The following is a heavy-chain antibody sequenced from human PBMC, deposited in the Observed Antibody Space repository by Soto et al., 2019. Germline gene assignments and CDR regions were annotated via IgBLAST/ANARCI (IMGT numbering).Heavy chain of an antibody. J-gene: IGHJ6*03. CDR3: ARAGGIEVRPSITYYYYYCYMDV. V-gene: IGHV3-74*01. CDR1: GFTFSSYW. Sequence: EVQLVESGGGLVQPGGSLRVSCAASGFTFSSYWMHWVRQAPGKGLVWVSVINSDGSSTSYADSVKGRFTISRDNAKNTLYLQMNSLRADDTGVYYCARAGGIEVRPSITYYYYYCYMDVWGKGTTVAVSS. D-gene: IGHD6-6*01. CDR2: INSDGSST.